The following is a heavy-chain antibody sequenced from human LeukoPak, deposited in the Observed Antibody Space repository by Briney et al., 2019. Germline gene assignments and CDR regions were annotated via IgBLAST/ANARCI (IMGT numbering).Heavy chain of an antibody. CDR3: TRLGEYSGNSDDY. V-gene: IGHV3-73*01. Sequence: PGGSLRLSCAASGFTFSGSAIHWVRQASGKGLDWVGRIRSKAKSYATAYAESVKGRFTISRDDSENTAYLQMNSLKTEDTAVYYCTRLGEYSGNSDDYWGQGTLVTVSS. J-gene: IGHJ4*02. D-gene: IGHD1-7*01. CDR2: IRSKAKSYAT. CDR1: GFTFSGSA.